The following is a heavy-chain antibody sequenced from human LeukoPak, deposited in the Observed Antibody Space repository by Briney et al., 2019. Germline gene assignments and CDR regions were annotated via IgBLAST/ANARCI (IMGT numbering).Heavy chain of an antibody. D-gene: IGHD5-24*01. CDR2: ISSGGSTI. CDR3: AGVDGIFSHNYYMDV. CDR1: EIKFSDYS. V-gene: IGHV3-48*04. Sequence: AESLRLSCGPSEIKFSDYSLNWVRKAPGQGLEWLSFISSGGSTIYYADSVKCRFTISRDNAKNSLYLHMNRLRVDDTAVYYCAGVDGIFSHNYYMDVWGKGTTVTVSS. J-gene: IGHJ6*03.